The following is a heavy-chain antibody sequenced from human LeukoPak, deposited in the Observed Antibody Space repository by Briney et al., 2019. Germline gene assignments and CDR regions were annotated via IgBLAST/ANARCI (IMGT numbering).Heavy chain of an antibody. V-gene: IGHV3-66*01. Sequence: GGSLRLSCAASGFTVSSNYMSWVRQAPGKGLEWVSVIYSGGSIYYADSVKGRFTISRDNSQNTLYLQMNNLRAEDTAVYYCARDRAPPSSWYFDYWGQGTLVTVSS. CDR2: IYSGGSI. CDR3: ARDRAPPSSWYFDY. D-gene: IGHD6-13*01. J-gene: IGHJ4*02. CDR1: GFTVSSNY.